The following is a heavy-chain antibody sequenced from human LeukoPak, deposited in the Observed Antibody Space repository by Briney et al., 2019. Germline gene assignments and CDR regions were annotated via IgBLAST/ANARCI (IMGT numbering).Heavy chain of an antibody. J-gene: IGHJ4*02. D-gene: IGHD2-21*02. Sequence: GASVKVSCKASGYTFTTYSMHWVRQAPGQGLEWMAIINLSGGSTDYTQKFQGRVTVTRDTSTSTVYMELSSLRSEDTAVYYCARAYCGGDCYTPFDYWGQGTLVTVSS. CDR1: GYTFTTYS. CDR3: ARAYCGGDCYTPFDY. V-gene: IGHV1-46*01. CDR2: INLSGGST.